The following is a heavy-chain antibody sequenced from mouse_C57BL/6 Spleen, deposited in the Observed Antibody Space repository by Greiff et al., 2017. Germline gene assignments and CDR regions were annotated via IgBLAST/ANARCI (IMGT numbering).Heavy chain of an antibody. Sequence: VQLQQSGPELVKPGASVKISCKASGYTFTDYYMNWVKQRPGKGLEWIGRIYPGDGDTNYNGKFKGKATLTADKSSSTAYMQLSSLTSEDSAVYFCARGGYGSSYYFDCWGQGTTLTVSS. CDR3: ARGGYGSSYYFDC. J-gene: IGHJ2*01. CDR1: GYTFTDYY. CDR2: IYPGDGDT. V-gene: IGHV1-82*01. D-gene: IGHD1-1*01.